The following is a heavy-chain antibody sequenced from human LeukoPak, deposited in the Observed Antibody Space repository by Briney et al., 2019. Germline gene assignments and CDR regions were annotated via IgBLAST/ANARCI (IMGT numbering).Heavy chain of an antibody. CDR3: ARTPYDFWSGYWRTQFDY. D-gene: IGHD3-3*01. CDR2: IYYSGST. J-gene: IGHJ4*02. V-gene: IGHV4-39*01. CDR1: GGSISSSSHY. Sequence: PSETLSLTCTVSGGSISSSSHYWGWIRQPPGKGLEWIGSIYYSGSTYYNPSLKSRVTISVDTSKNQFSLKLSSVTAADTAVYYCARTPYDFWSGYWRTQFDYWGQGTLVTVSS.